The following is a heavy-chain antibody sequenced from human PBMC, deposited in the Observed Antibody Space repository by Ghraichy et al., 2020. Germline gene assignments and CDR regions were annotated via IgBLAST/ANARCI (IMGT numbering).Heavy chain of an antibody. CDR3: ARAIVATAPDPYNWFDP. Sequence: SETLSLTCTVSGGSISSYYWSWIRQPPGKGLEWIGYIYYSGSTNYNPSLKSRVTISVDTSKNQFSLKLSSVTAADTAVYYCARAIVATAPDPYNWFDPWGQGTLVTVSS. V-gene: IGHV4-59*01. J-gene: IGHJ5*02. CDR2: IYYSGST. D-gene: IGHD5-12*01. CDR1: GGSISSYY.